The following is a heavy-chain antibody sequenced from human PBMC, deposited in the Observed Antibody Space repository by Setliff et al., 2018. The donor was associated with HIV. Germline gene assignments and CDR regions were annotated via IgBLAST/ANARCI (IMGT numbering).Heavy chain of an antibody. D-gene: IGHD4-17*01. J-gene: IGHJ5*02. V-gene: IGHV4-39*01. CDR3: ARHRSYGDYDLNGFDP. Sequence: SETLSLTCTVSGGSISSASYFWGWIRQSPGRGLEWIGSVYSSGSTYYNPSLRSRITISVDMSKNQFSLKLNSVTAADTAIYYCARHRSYGDYDLNGFDPWGRGTLVTVSS. CDR2: VYSSGST. CDR1: GGSISSASYF.